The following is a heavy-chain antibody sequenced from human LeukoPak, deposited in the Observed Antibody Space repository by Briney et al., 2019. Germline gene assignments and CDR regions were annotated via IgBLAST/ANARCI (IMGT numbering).Heavy chain of an antibody. CDR2: FDPEDGET. V-gene: IGHV1-24*01. D-gene: IGHD3-22*01. Sequence: ASVKVSCKVSGYTLTELSMHWVRQAPGKGLEWMGGFDPEDGETIYAQKFQGRVTMTEDTSTDTAYMELSSLRSDDTAVYYCATDQRGYRAFDIWGQGTMVTVSS. CDR1: GYTLTELS. J-gene: IGHJ3*02. CDR3: ATDQRGYRAFDI.